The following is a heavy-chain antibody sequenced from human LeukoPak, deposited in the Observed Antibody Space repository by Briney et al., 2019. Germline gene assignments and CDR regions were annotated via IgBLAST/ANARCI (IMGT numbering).Heavy chain of an antibody. Sequence: GGSLRLSCAASEFTVSVNYMNWVRQAPGKGLEWVSSISSSSSYIYYADSVKGRFTISRDNAKNSLYLQMNSLRAEDTAVYYCARSWAMFGELSWFDPWGQGTLVTVSS. V-gene: IGHV3-21*01. CDR1: EFTVSVNY. D-gene: IGHD3-10*02. J-gene: IGHJ5*02. CDR3: ARSWAMFGELSWFDP. CDR2: ISSSSSYI.